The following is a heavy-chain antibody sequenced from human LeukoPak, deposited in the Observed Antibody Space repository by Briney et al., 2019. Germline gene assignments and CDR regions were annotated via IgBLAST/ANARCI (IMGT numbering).Heavy chain of an antibody. CDR3: AKASVTMRSELDY. Sequence: GRSLRLSCAASGFTFSSYGVHWVRQAPGRGLEWVAVISFDGSNKYYADSVKGRFTISRDNSKNTLYLQMNSLRAEDTAVYYCAKASVTMRSELDYWGQGTLVTVSS. D-gene: IGHD3-22*01. CDR2: ISFDGSNK. J-gene: IGHJ4*02. V-gene: IGHV3-30*18. CDR1: GFTFSSYG.